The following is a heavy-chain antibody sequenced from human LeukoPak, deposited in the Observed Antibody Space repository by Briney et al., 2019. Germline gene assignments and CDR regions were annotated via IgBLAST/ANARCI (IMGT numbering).Heavy chain of an antibody. V-gene: IGHV3-30*02. J-gene: IGHJ4*01. D-gene: IGHD2-2*01. CDR1: GFTFSSYG. Sequence: GGSLRLSCAAPGFTFSSYGMHWVRQAPGKGLEWVAVIWYDGSNKYYADSVKGRFTISRDNSKNTLYLQMNSLRAEDTAVYYCAKDLYQLLYYFDYWGHGTLVTVSS. CDR2: IWYDGSNK. CDR3: AKDLYQLLYYFDY.